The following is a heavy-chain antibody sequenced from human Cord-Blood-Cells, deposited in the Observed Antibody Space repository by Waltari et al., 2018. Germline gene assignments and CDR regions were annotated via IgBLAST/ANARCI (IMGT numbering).Heavy chain of an antibody. CDR2: IKSKNDGGTT. CDR1: GFTSSNAW. J-gene: IGHJ4*02. Sequence: EVQLVESGGGLVKPGGSLRLPCAAYGFTSSNAWMSWVRQAPGKGLEWVGRIKSKNDGGTTDYAAPVKGRFTISRDDSKNTLYLQMNSLKTEDTAVYYCTTYSYGDYWGQGTLVTVSS. V-gene: IGHV3-15*01. CDR3: TTYSYGDY. D-gene: IGHD5-18*01.